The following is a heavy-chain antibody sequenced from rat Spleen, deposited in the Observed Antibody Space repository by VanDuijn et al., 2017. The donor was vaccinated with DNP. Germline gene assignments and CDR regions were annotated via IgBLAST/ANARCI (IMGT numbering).Heavy chain of an antibody. CDR2: IIYDGSRT. Sequence: EVQLVGSGGGLVQPGRSLKLSCVASGFTFSEYNMAWVRQAPKKGLEWVATIIYDGSRTYYRDSVKGRFTISRDFAKSTLYLQMDSLRSEDSATYYCTTRGNYGGYDYWGQGVMVTVSS. J-gene: IGHJ2*01. D-gene: IGHD1-11*01. CDR1: GFTFSEYN. V-gene: IGHV5S10*01. CDR3: TTRGNYGGYDY.